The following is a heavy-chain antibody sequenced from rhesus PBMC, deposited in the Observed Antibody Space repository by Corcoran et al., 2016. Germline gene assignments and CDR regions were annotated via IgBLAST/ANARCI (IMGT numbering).Heavy chain of an antibody. V-gene: IGHV4-143*01. D-gene: IGHD2-39*02. J-gene: IGHJ6*01. CDR1: GGSISGYYN. CDR2: VYSITART. CDR3: ARQGYTDHLGGLDS. Sequence: QVQLQESGPGLVKPSETLYLTCTVSGGSISGYYNWNWIRQSPGKGLEWIGAVYSITARTNYNPSLKSRVTISKDTSKNQFSLRLTSVTAADTAVYYCARQGYTDHLGGLDSWGQGVVVTVSS.